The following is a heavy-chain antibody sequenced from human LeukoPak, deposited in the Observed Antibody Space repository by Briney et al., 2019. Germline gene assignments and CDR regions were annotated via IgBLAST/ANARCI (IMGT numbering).Heavy chain of an antibody. V-gene: IGHV4-34*01. CDR3: ARFSGTAMVTGYYFDY. Sequence: NPSETLSLTCAVYGGSFSGYYWSWIRQPPGKGLEWIGEINHSGSTNYNPSLKSRVTISVDTSKNQFSLKLSSVTAADTAVYYCARFSGTAMVTGYYFDYWGQGTLVTVSS. D-gene: IGHD5-18*01. J-gene: IGHJ4*02. CDR1: GGSFSGYY. CDR2: INHSGST.